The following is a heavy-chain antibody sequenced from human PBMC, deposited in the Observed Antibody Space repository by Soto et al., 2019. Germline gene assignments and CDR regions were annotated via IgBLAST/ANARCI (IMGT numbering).Heavy chain of an antibody. Sequence: GGSLRLSCAASGFTFSSYSMNWVRQAPGKGLEWVSSISSSSSYIYYADSVKGRFTISRDNAKNSLYLQMNSLRAEDTAVYYCARDHTRSGYYQPFDYWGQGTLVTVSS. V-gene: IGHV3-21*01. CDR1: GFTFSSYS. D-gene: IGHD3-22*01. CDR2: ISSSSSYI. CDR3: ARDHTRSGYYQPFDY. J-gene: IGHJ4*02.